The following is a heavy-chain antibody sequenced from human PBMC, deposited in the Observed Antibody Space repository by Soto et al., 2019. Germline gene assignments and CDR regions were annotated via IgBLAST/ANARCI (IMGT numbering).Heavy chain of an antibody. CDR3: ARGTDSSNYVYYFDY. CDR2: INHSGST. CDR1: GGSFSGYY. Sequence: KPSETLSLTCAVYGGSFSGYYWSWIRQPPGKGLEWIGEINHSGSTNYNPSLKSRVTISVDTSKNQFSPKLSSVTAADTAVYYCARGTDSSNYVYYFDYWGQGTLVTVSS. J-gene: IGHJ4*02. D-gene: IGHD4-4*01. V-gene: IGHV4-34*01.